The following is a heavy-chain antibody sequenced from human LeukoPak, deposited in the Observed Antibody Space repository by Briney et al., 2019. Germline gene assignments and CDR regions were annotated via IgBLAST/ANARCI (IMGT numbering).Heavy chain of an antibody. CDR1: GVSVSSFY. Sequence: KTSETLSLTCTVSGVSVSSFYWTWIRQPAGKGLERIGRIYATGNTNFNLSLKSRVTMSIDTSKNQFSLKLSSVTAADTAVYYCARDDYDDSTRGLDYWGQGTLVTVSS. D-gene: IGHD4-17*01. CDR3: ARDDYDDSTRGLDY. J-gene: IGHJ4*02. V-gene: IGHV4-4*07. CDR2: IYATGNT.